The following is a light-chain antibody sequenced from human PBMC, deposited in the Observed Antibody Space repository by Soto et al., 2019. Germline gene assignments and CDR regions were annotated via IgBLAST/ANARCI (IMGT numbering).Light chain of an antibody. J-gene: IGKJ5*01. CDR1: QSVSSN. Sequence: EIVLTQSPGTLSLSPGERAALPCRASQSVSSNLAWYQQKPGQAPRLLIYGASTRATGIPARFSGSGSGTDFTLTISSLEPEDSAVYYCQQRHMWPITFGQGTRLEIK. V-gene: IGKV3-11*01. CDR2: GAS. CDR3: QQRHMWPIT.